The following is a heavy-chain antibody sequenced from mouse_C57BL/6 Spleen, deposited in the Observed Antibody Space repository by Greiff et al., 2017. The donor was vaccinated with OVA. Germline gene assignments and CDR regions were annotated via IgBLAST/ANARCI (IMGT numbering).Heavy chain of an antibody. J-gene: IGHJ2*01. V-gene: IGHV1-82*01. CDR2: IYPGDGDT. D-gene: IGHD2-3*01. CDR3: ASIYDGYYEDDY. CDR1: GYAFSSSW. Sequence: VQLQQSGPELVKPGASVKISCKASGYAFSSSWMNWVKQRPGKGLEWIGRIYPGDGDTNYNGKFKGKATLTADKSSSTAYMQLSSLTSEDSAVYFCASIYDGYYEDDYWGQGTTLTVSS.